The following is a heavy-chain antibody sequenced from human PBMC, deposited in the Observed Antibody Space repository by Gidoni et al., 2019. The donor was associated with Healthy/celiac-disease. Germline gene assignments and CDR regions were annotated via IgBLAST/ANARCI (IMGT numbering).Heavy chain of an antibody. CDR2: IIPIFGTA. Sequence: QVQLVQSGAEVKKPGSSVKVSCKASGGTFSRYAIRWVRQAPGQGLEWMGGIIPIFGTANYAQKFQGRVTITADESTSTAYMELSSLRSEDTAVYYCARDTGDYGDYGGYYYGMDVWGQGTTVTVSS. D-gene: IGHD4-17*01. CDR1: GGTFSRYA. J-gene: IGHJ6*02. CDR3: ARDTGDYGDYGGYYYGMDV. V-gene: IGHV1-69*01.